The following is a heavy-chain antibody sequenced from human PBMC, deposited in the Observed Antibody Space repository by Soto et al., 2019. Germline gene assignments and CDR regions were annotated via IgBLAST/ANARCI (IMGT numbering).Heavy chain of an antibody. CDR2: ISPYTGNT. D-gene: IGHD3-16*01. J-gene: IGHJ6*02. Sequence: QVQLVQSGDEVKKPGASVKVSCKASGYIFVNYGIAWVRQAPGQGLEWMGWISPYTGNTHSATKVQGRLTMPTDTYTSTAYMDLGGLTSDDTAVYYCVMVDNYVTPTPQDVWGQGTTVTVSS. V-gene: IGHV1-18*01. CDR1: GYIFVNYG. CDR3: VMVDNYVTPTPQDV.